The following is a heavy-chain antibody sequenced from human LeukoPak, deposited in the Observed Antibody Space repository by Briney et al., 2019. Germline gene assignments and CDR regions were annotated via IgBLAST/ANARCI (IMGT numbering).Heavy chain of an antibody. V-gene: IGHV3-64*01. D-gene: IGHD6-13*01. J-gene: IGHJ4*02. CDR1: GYTFTGYY. CDR3: ARGGGSSWYSQLAY. CDR2: ISSNGGST. Sequence: SCKASGYTFTGYYMHWVRQAPGKGLEYVSAISSNGGSTYYANSVKGRFTISRDNSKNTLYLQMGSLRAEDMAVYYCARGGGSSWYSQLAYWGQGTLVTVSS.